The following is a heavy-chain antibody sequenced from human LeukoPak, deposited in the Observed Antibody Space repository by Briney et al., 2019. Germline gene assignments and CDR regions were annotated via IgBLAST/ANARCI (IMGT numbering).Heavy chain of an antibody. CDR3: AREGDLGVRGPRGWFDP. Sequence: SQTLSLTCTVSGGSISNGGYYWSWIRQPPGKGLEWIGYIYHSGSTYYNPSLKSRVTISVDRSKNQFSLKLSSVTAADTAVYYCAREGDLGVRGPRGWFDPWGQGTLVTVS. J-gene: IGHJ5*02. CDR1: GGSISNGGYY. V-gene: IGHV4-30-2*01. D-gene: IGHD3-10*01. CDR2: IYHSGST.